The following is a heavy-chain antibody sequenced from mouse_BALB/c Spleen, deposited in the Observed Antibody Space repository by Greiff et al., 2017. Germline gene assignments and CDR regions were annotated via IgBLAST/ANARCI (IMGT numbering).Heavy chain of an antibody. Sequence: QVQLQQSGAELVRPGSSVKISCKASGYAFSSYWMNWVKQRPGQGLEWIGQIYPGDGDTNYNGKFKGKATLTADKSSSTAYMQLSSLASEDSAVYYCARRKSLDYDVYYFDYWGQGTTLTVSS. D-gene: IGHD2-4*01. J-gene: IGHJ2*01. CDR1: GYAFSSYW. CDR2: IYPGDGDT. CDR3: ARRKSLDYDVYYFDY. V-gene: IGHV1-80*01.